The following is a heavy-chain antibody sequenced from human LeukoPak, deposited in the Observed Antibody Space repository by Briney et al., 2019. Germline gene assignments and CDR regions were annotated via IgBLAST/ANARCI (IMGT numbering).Heavy chain of an antibody. CDR1: GGSISGYY. J-gene: IGHJ6*02. CDR3: ARQLGYGMDV. CDR2: IHYSGTT. V-gene: IGHV4-59*08. Sequence: PSETLSLICTVSGGSISGYYWSWFRQPPGKEVEWIGYIHYSGTTNYNPALRSRVTISVDTSKSHFSLKLSSVTAADTAVYYCARQLGYGMDVWGQGTTVTVSS.